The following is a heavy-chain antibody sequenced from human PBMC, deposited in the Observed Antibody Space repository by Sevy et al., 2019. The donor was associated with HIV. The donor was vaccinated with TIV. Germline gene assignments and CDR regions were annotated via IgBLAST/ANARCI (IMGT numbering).Heavy chain of an antibody. Sequence: ASVKVSCRTSGYTFPDYGISWVRQAPGQGLEWMGWISPNTGNTEYPQKFQVRLTVTTDTSTTTAYMELRSLRSDDTAIYYCARERTTWTDAFDVWGQGTLVTVSS. V-gene: IGHV1-18*04. CDR1: GYTFPDYG. J-gene: IGHJ3*01. CDR2: ISPNTGNT. D-gene: IGHD1-1*01. CDR3: ARERTTWTDAFDV.